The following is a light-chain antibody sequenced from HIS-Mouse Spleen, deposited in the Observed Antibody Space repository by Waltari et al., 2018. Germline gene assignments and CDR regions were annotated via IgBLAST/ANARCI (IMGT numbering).Light chain of an antibody. V-gene: IGLV2-8*01. CDR3: SSYAGSNTYV. CDR2: EVS. CDR1: SSDVGGYNY. J-gene: IGLJ1*01. Sequence: QSALTQPPSASGSPGQSVTISCTGTSSDVGGYNYVPWYQQHPGKAPKLMICEVSKRPSGVPDRFSGSKSGNTASLTVSGLQAEDEADYYCSSYAGSNTYVFGSGTKLTVL.